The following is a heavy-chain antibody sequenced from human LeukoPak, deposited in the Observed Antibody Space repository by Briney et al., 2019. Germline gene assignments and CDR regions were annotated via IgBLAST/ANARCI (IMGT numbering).Heavy chain of an antibody. Sequence: SETLSLTCTVSDGSISGYYWSWIRQPAGKGLEWIGRIYTSGSTNYNPSLKSRVTMSVDTPKNQFSLKVSSVTAADTAVYYCVGDYGGNLCHYWGQGTLVTVSS. CDR3: VGDYGGNLCHY. J-gene: IGHJ4*02. V-gene: IGHV4-4*07. CDR1: DGSISGYY. D-gene: IGHD4-23*01. CDR2: IYTSGST.